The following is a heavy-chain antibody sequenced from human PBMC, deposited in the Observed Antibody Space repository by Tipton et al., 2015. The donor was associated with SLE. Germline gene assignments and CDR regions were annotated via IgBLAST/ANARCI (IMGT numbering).Heavy chain of an antibody. J-gene: IGHJ5*02. CDR3: ARDFRANGNWFDP. CDR2: IYSSGST. Sequence: TLSLTCTVSGVSITSGTHYWSWIRQPAGKGLEWIGRIYSSGSTNYNPPLKSRVTLSVDTSKNQFSLKLTSVTAADTAVYYCARDFRANGNWFDPWGQGTLVTVSS. D-gene: IGHD1-26*01. V-gene: IGHV4-61*02. CDR1: GVSITSGTHY.